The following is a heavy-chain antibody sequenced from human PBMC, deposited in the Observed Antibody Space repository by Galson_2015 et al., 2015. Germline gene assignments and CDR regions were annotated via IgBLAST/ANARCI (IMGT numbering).Heavy chain of an antibody. D-gene: IGHD3-10*01. CDR1: GFTFSSYG. CDR3: AKDGGHFCRGVIPELRIYGLDV. Sequence: SLRLSCAASGFTFSSYGMHWVRQAPGKGLEWVAGISDDGSSIYYADSVKGRFTISRDNSKNTLYLQMNSLRAEDTAVYYCAKDGGHFCRGVIPELRIYGLDVWGQGTTVTVSS. V-gene: IGHV3-30*18. J-gene: IGHJ6*02. CDR2: ISDDGSSI.